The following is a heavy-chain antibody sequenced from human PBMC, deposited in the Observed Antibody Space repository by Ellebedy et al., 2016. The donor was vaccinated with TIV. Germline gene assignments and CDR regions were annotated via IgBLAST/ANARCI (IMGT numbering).Heavy chain of an antibody. CDR3: ATDEGWLRGYYGMDV. J-gene: IGHJ6*02. V-gene: IGHV1-46*01. CDR2: INPSGGST. Sequence: ASVKVSCKASGGTFSSYAISWVRQAPGQGLEWMGIINPSGGSTSYAQKFQGRVTMTRDTSTSTVYMELSSLRSEDTAVYYCATDEGWLRGYYGMDVWGQGTTVTVSS. D-gene: IGHD5-12*01. CDR1: GGTFSSYA.